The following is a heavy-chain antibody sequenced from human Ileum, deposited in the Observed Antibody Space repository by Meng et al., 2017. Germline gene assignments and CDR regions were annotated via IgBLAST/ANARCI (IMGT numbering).Heavy chain of an antibody. Sequence: QVQLEQSGIEVKKPGASVKVSCKPSGYTFTTFGISWVRQAPGQGLEWMGWIDPGNGNRNFAQKFQDRITLTTDTTTTTAYMELRSLRSDDTAIFYCARDRQWVFDYWGQGTLVTVSS. J-gene: IGHJ4*02. CDR1: GYTFTTFG. V-gene: IGHV1-18*01. D-gene: IGHD6-19*01. CDR3: ARDRQWVFDY. CDR2: IDPGNGNR.